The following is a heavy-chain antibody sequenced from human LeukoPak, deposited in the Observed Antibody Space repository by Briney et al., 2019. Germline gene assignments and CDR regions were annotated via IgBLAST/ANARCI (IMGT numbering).Heavy chain of an antibody. D-gene: IGHD6-13*01. CDR3: ARVVGSSWYYYGMDV. Sequence: SETLPLTCTVSGAPISTYYWSWIRQRPGKGREWLGYIYYRASTNYNPSLKTRVTVSVDTSKHQFSLKLSSVTAADTAVYYCARVVGSSWYYYGMDVWGQGTTVTVSS. V-gene: IGHV4-59*01. CDR1: GAPISTYY. J-gene: IGHJ6*02. CDR2: IYYRAST.